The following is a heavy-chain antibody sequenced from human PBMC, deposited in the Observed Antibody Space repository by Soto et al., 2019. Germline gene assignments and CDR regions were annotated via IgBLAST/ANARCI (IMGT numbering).Heavy chain of an antibody. J-gene: IGHJ5*02. V-gene: IGHV3-72*01. Sequence: EVQLVESGGDLVQPGGSLRLSCAVSGFTFSDHYMDWVRQAPVKGLEWVGRIRNIANSYTTDYAASVKGRFTISRDDSKNSLYLQMNSLTTEDTAMYYCARRITGTPPADGGSWGQGTLVTVSS. D-gene: IGHD1-7*01. CDR2: IRNIANSYTT. CDR3: ARRITGTPPADGGS. CDR1: GFTFSDHY.